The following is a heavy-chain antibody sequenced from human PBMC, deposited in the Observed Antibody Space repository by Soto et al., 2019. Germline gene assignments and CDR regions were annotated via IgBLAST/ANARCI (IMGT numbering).Heavy chain of an antibody. Sequence: QVQLQQWGAGLLKPSETLSLTCAVYGGSFSGYYWSWIRQPPGKGLEWIGEINHSGSTNYNPSLKSRVTISVDTSKNLFSLKLSSVTAADTAVYYCARDHVLRYYSSSWYNWFDPWGQGTLVTVSS. D-gene: IGHD6-13*01. V-gene: IGHV4-34*01. J-gene: IGHJ5*02. CDR3: ARDHVLRYYSSSWYNWFDP. CDR2: INHSGST. CDR1: GGSFSGYY.